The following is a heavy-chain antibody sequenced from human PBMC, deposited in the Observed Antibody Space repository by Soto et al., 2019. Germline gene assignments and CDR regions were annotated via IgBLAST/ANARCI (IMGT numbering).Heavy chain of an antibody. D-gene: IGHD2-15*01. V-gene: IGHV3-15*01. CDR3: TTAGHCSGGSCYYYYYYYMDV. CDR1: GFTFSNAW. J-gene: IGHJ6*03. Sequence: EVQLVESGGGLVKPGGSLRLSCAASGFTFSNAWMSWVRQAPGKGLEWVGRIKSKTDGGATDYAAPVKGRFTISRDDSKNTLYLQMNSLKTEDTAVYYCTTAGHCSGGSCYYYYYYYMDVWGKGTTVTVSS. CDR2: IKSKTDGGAT.